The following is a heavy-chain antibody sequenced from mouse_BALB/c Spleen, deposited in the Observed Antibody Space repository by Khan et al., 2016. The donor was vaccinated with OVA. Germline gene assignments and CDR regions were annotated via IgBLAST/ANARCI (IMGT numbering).Heavy chain of an antibody. J-gene: IGHJ3*01. CDR1: GYSITSEYA. CDR2: INYSGNT. D-gene: IGHD2-4*01. Sequence: VQLKESGPGLVKPSQSLSLTCTVTGYSITSEYAWNWIRQFPGNKLEWMGYINYSGNTRFNPSLKRRTSITRDTSKNQFFLQLNSVTTEDTATYYCARTDYYDYDPFPYWGQGTLVTVSA. V-gene: IGHV3-2*02. CDR3: ARTDYYDYDPFPY.